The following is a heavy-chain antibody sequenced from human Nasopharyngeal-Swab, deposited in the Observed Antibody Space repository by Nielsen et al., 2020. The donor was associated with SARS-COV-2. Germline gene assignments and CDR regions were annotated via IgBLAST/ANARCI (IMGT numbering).Heavy chain of an antibody. CDR1: GFTFSSYW. D-gene: IGHD2-2*01. CDR2: IKQDGSEK. Sequence: GESLKISCAASGFTFSSYWMSWVRQAPGKGLEWVANIKQDGSEKYYVDSVKGRFTISRDNAKNSLYLQMNSLRAEDTAVYYCARGASQLLSYYYYYYMDVWGKGTTVTVSS. J-gene: IGHJ6*03. CDR3: ARGASQLLSYYYYYYMDV. V-gene: IGHV3-7*01.